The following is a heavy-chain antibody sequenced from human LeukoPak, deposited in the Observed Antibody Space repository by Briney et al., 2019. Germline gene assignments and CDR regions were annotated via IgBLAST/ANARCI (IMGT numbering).Heavy chain of an antibody. CDR3: ARDGLRNYYYYGMDV. J-gene: IGHJ6*02. D-gene: IGHD5-12*01. V-gene: IGHV3-21*01. CDR2: ISSSSSYI. CDR1: GFTFSSYS. Sequence: PGGSLRLSCAASGFTFSSYSMNWVRQAPGKGLEWVSSISSSSSYIYYADSVKGRFTISRDNAKNSLYLQMNSLRAEDTAVYCCARDGLRNYYYYGMDVWGQGTTVTVSS.